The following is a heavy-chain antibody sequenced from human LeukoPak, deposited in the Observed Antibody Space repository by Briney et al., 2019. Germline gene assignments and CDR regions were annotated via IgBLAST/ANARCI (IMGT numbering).Heavy chain of an antibody. D-gene: IGHD3-3*01. V-gene: IGHV4-61*02. CDR3: ARSFDDFWSGTQVYFDL. J-gene: IGHJ2*01. Sequence: SETLSLTCTVSGGSISSGSYYWSWIRQPAGEGLEWIGRIYTSGSTNYNPSLKSRVTISVDTSKNQFSLKLSSVTAADTAVYYCARSFDDFWSGTQVYFDLWGRGTLVTVSS. CDR2: IYTSGST. CDR1: GGSISSGSYY.